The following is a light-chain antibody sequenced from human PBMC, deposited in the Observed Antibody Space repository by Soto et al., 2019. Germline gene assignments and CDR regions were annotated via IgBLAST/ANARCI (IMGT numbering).Light chain of an antibody. V-gene: IGKV1-5*03. CDR1: QSISDW. CDR2: KAS. Sequence: DIQMTQSPSTLSASVGDRVTITCRASQSISDWLAWYQQKPGKAPNLLIYKASSFESGVPSRFSGSGSGTEFTLTISSVQPDDFAAYYCQQYKSDPYTFGQGTKLEIK. J-gene: IGKJ2*01. CDR3: QQYKSDPYT.